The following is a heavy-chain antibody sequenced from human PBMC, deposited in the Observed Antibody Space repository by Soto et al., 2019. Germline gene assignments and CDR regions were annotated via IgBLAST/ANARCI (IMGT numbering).Heavy chain of an antibody. V-gene: IGHV1-69*12. J-gene: IGHJ1*01. CDR2: IIPIFGTA. D-gene: IGHD6-13*01. CDR1: GGTFSSYA. Sequence: QVQLVQSGAEVKKPGSSVKVSCKASGGTFSSYAISWVRQAPGQGLEWMGGIIPIFGTANYAQKFQGRVTITADESTSTAYMELSSLRSEDTALYYCARDRDQKDSSHHFQHWGPGTLVTVSS. CDR3: ARDRDQKDSSHHFQH.